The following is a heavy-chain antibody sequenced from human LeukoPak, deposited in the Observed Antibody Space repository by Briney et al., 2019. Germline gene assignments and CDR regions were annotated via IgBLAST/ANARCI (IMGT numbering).Heavy chain of an antibody. V-gene: IGHV1-69*05. D-gene: IGHD6-19*01. Sequence: GSSVKVSCKASGGTFCSYAISWVRQAPGQGLEWMGGIIPIFGTANYAQKFQGRVTITTDESTSTAYMELSSLRSEDTAEYYCARDNSSGSDWFDPWGQGTLVTVSS. CDR3: ARDNSSGSDWFDP. J-gene: IGHJ5*02. CDR2: IIPIFGTA. CDR1: GGTFCSYA.